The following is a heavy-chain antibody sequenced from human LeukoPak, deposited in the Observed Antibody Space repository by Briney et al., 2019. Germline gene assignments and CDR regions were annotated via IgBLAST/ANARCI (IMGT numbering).Heavy chain of an antibody. CDR1: GFTFISYA. D-gene: IGHD3-22*01. CDR3: ASLDYFDSSDYGDY. J-gene: IGHJ4*02. CDR2: ISGSGGAT. Sequence: SGGSLRLSCAASGFTFISYAMSWVRQAPGKGLEWVSAISGSGGATYYADSVKGRFTISRDNSKNTLYLQMNSLRAEDTALYYCASLDYFDSSDYGDYWGQGTLVTVSS. V-gene: IGHV3-23*01.